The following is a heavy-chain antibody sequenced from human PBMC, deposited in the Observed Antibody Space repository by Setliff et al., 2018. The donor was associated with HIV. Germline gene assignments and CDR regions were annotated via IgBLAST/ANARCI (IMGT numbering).Heavy chain of an antibody. D-gene: IGHD6-19*01. Sequence: VGSLRLSCAASGFTFSSYGMHWVRQAPGKGLEWVAVIWYDGSNKYYADSVKGRFTISRDNSKNTLYLQMNSLRAEGTAVYYCAKAYSSGWYYFDYWGQGTLVTVSS. J-gene: IGHJ4*02. CDR2: IWYDGSNK. CDR3: AKAYSSGWYYFDY. CDR1: GFTFSSYG. V-gene: IGHV3-33*06.